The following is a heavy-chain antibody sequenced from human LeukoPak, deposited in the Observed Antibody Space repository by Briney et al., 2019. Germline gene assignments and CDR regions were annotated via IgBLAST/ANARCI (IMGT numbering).Heavy chain of an antibody. CDR3: AGAYDILTGYDFDY. Sequence: GGSLRLSCAASGFTFSDYYMSWIRQAPGKGLEWVSHISSSGSTIYYADSVKGRFTISRDNAKNSLYLQMNSLRAEDTAVYYCAGAYDILTGYDFDYWGQGTLVTVSS. CDR1: GFTFSDYY. D-gene: IGHD3-9*01. J-gene: IGHJ4*02. V-gene: IGHV3-11*01. CDR2: ISSSGSTI.